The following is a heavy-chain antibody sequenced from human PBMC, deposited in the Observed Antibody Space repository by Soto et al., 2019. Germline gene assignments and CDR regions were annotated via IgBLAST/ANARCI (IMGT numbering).Heavy chain of an antibody. CDR3: ASAPSDYYYGSGAAFDI. CDR2: ISAYNGNT. D-gene: IGHD3-10*01. V-gene: IGHV1-18*04. CDR1: GYTFTSYG. Sequence: GASVKVSCKASGYTFTSYGISWVRQAPGQGLEWMGWISAYNGNTNYAQKLQGRVTMTTDTSTSTAYMELRSLRSDDTAVYYCASAPSDYYYGSGAAFDIWGQGTMVTVSS. J-gene: IGHJ3*02.